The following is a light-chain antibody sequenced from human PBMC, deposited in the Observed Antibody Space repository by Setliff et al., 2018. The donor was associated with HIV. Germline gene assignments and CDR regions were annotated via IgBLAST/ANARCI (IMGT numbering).Light chain of an antibody. V-gene: IGLV2-14*03. CDR3: SSYTSSSTV. CDR2: DVT. CDR1: SSDAGGYNY. Sequence: QSALTQPASVSGSPGQSITISCTGTSSDAGGYNYVSWYQQHPGKAPKLMIYDVTNRPSGVSNRFSGSKSGNTASLTISGLQAEDEADYYCSSYTSSSTVFGGGTK. J-gene: IGLJ3*02.